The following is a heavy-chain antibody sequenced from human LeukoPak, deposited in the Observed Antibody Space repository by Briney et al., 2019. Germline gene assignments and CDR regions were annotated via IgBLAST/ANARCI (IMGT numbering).Heavy chain of an antibody. J-gene: IGHJ5*02. CDR2: IYYIGSTY. CDR3: AKGAGGFSYYNWFDP. V-gene: IGHV4-39*07. CDR1: GDSISSSTYY. Sequence: PSETLSLTCTVSGDSISSSTYYWGWIRQPPGKGLEWIGNIYYIGSTYYYNTSLKSRVTISVDTSKNQFSLKLSSVTAADTAVYYCAKGAGGFSYYNWFDPWGQGTLVTVSS. D-gene: IGHD5-18*01.